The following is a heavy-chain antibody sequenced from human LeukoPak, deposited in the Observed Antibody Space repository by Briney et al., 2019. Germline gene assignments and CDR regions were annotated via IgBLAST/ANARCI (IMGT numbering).Heavy chain of an antibody. CDR2: ISYEGLNK. CDR3: ARDLGILWKLAYS. V-gene: IGHV3-30*04. Sequence: GGSLRLSCAASGFTFNDHPMHWIRLAPHKGLEWVAVISYEGLNKYYSHSVKDRFTVSRDNVNNILYLQMNRLRTEDTAVYYCARDLGILWKLAYSWGQGTLVTVSS. J-gene: IGHJ5*02. CDR1: GFTFNDHP. D-gene: IGHD2-21*01.